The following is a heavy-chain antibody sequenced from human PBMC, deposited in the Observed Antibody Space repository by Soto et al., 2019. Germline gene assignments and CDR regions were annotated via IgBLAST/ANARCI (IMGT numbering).Heavy chain of an antibody. Sequence: PGESLKISCKGSGYSFTSYWIGWVRQMPGKGLEWMGIIYPGDSDTRYSPSFQGQVTISADKSISTAYLQWSSLKASDTAMYYCARHWQYCSSTSCSYGMDVWGQGTTVTVSS. D-gene: IGHD2-2*01. V-gene: IGHV5-51*01. CDR1: GYSFTSYW. CDR2: IYPGDSDT. J-gene: IGHJ6*02. CDR3: ARHWQYCSSTSCSYGMDV.